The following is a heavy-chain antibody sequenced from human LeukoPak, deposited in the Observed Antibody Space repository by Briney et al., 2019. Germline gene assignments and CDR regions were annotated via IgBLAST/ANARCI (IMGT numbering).Heavy chain of an antibody. Sequence: SQTLSLTCAISGDSVSSNSAAWNWLRQSPSRGLEWLGRTYYRSKWYNDYEVSVKSRITINPDTSKNQFSLQLNSVTPEDTAVYYCARDGLGYSSSSEDYYMDVWGKGTTVTVSS. D-gene: IGHD6-6*01. J-gene: IGHJ6*03. CDR1: GDSVSSNSAA. CDR3: ARDGLGYSSSSEDYYMDV. V-gene: IGHV6-1*01. CDR2: TYYRSKWYN.